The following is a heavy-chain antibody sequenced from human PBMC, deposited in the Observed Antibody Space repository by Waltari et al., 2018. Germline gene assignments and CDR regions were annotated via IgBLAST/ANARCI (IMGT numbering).Heavy chain of an antibody. Sequence: EEQLVESGGGLIQPGESLRVSCAVSGFTFNKYWMNWVRQSPGKGLVWVARIIRDGSDTSYADFVKGRFTSSRDNAKNTLYLQMNSLRAEDTAVYYCTGRAGSFDYWGQGTLVTVSS. J-gene: IGHJ4*02. CDR1: GFTFNKYW. V-gene: IGHV3-74*01. CDR2: IIRDGSDT. D-gene: IGHD1-26*01. CDR3: TGRAGSFDY.